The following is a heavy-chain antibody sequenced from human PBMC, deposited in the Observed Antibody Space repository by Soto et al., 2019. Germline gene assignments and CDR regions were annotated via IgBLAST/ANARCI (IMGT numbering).Heavy chain of an antibody. CDR1: GFTFSNYG. V-gene: IGHV3-30*03. J-gene: IGHJ3*02. CDR3: TVLEGGFDI. Sequence: QVQLVESGGGVVQPGRSLRLSCAASGFTFSNYGMHWVRQAPGKGLGWVAVISYDGSDKYYADSVKGRFTISRDNSKNTLYLQMNSLRAEDTAVYYCTVLEGGFDIWGQGTMVTVSS. D-gene: IGHD2-15*01. CDR2: ISYDGSDK.